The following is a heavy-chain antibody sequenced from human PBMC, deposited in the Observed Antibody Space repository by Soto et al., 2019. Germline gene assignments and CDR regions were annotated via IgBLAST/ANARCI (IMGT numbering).Heavy chain of an antibody. CDR2: IHYRANS. Sequence: PXESLSLTCAVSGDSVNSSSYYWAWIRQPPGKGLEWIGSIHYRANSYYSPSLKSRITISVDTSKNQTSLRLSSVTAADTAVYYCARPLQLAVSGFDPCGQRTLVTVSS. V-gene: IGHV4-39*01. D-gene: IGHD3-3*02. J-gene: IGHJ5*02. CDR1: GDSVNSSSYY. CDR3: ARPLQLAVSGFDP.